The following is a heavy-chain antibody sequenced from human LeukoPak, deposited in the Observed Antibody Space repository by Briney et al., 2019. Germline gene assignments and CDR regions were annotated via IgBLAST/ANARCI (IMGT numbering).Heavy chain of an antibody. V-gene: IGHV3-74*01. J-gene: IGHJ4*02. CDR1: GFTFSSYW. CDR2: INSDGSTT. D-gene: IGHD3-3*01. CDR3: ARGSAIFGVVIIDY. Sequence: GGSLRLSCGASGFTFSSYWMHWVRQAPGKGLVWISRINSDGSTTSYADSVKGRFTISRDNAKNTLYLQMNSLRAEDTAVYYCARGSAIFGVVIIDYWGQGTLVTVSS.